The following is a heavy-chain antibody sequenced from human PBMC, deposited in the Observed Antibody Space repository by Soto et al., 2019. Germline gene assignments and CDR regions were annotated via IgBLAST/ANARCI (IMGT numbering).Heavy chain of an antibody. D-gene: IGHD4-17*01. J-gene: IGHJ4*02. CDR2: INEDGREK. CDR1: GFRFSNYW. Sequence: EVQLVESGGSLVQHGGSLRLSCAASGFRFSNYWMSWVRQAPGKGLEWVANINEDGREKNYVHSVKGRFTISRDNAKNSLYLQMTNLRAEDTAVYYCARVLYGSAFDFVDNWGQGTLVPVSS. V-gene: IGHV3-7*01. CDR3: ARVLYGSAFDFVDN.